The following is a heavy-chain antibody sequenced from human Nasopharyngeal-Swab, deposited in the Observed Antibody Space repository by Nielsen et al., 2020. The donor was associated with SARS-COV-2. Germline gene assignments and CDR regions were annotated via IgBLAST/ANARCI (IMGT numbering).Heavy chain of an antibody. CDR3: ASIPYCSSTSCKYEGYYYYYMDV. D-gene: IGHD2-2*01. Sequence: GESLKISCAASGFTFSSYAMHWVRQAPGKGLEWVAVISYDGSNKYYADSVKGRFTISRDNSKNTLYLQMNSLRAEDTAVYYCASIPYCSSTSCKYEGYYYYYMDVWGKGTTVTASS. CDR1: GFTFSSYA. V-gene: IGHV3-30-3*01. J-gene: IGHJ6*03. CDR2: ISYDGSNK.